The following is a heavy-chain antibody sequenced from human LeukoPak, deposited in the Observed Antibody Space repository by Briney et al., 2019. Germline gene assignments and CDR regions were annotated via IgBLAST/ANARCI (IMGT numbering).Heavy chain of an antibody. V-gene: IGHV3-15*01. Sequence: GGSLRLSCAASGFTFSNYWMTWVRQAPGKGLEWVGRIKSKTDGGTTDYAAPVKGRFTISRDDSKNTLYLQMNSLKTEDTAVYYCTTGDYYYDSRGYYYWGQGTLVTVSS. CDR2: IKSKTDGGTT. CDR3: TTGDYYYDSRGYYY. D-gene: IGHD3-22*01. CDR1: GFTFSNYW. J-gene: IGHJ4*02.